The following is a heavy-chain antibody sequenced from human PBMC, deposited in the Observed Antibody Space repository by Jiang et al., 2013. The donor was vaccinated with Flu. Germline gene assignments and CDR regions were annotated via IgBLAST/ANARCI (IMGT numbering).Heavy chain of an antibody. D-gene: IGHD3-16*01. CDR1: GYTFTSYG. CDR3: ARDKGAMDV. V-gene: IGHV1-18*01. J-gene: IGHJ6*02. CDR2: ISGYDGHT. Sequence: SGAEVKKPGASVKVSCKGSGYTFTSYGISWVRQAPGQGLEWLGWISGYDGHTNYVQKVQGRITMTTDTSTSTVYLELRSLRSDDTGVYFCARDKGAMDVWGQGTTVTVSS.